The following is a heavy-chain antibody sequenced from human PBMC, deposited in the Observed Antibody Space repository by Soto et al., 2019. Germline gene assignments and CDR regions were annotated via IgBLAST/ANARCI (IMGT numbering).Heavy chain of an antibody. CDR3: ASTLTTVTTRYFQH. J-gene: IGHJ1*01. V-gene: IGHV3-53*04. Sequence: GGSLRLSCAASGFTVSSNYMSWVRQAPGKGLEWVSVIYSGGSTYYADSVKGRFTISRHNSKNTLYLQMNSLRAEDTAVYYCASTLTTVTTRYFQHWGQGTLVTVSS. CDR1: GFTVSSNY. CDR2: IYSGGST. D-gene: IGHD4-17*01.